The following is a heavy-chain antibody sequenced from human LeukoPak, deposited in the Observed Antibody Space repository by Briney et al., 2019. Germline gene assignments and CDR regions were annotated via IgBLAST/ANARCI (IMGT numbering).Heavy chain of an antibody. V-gene: IGHV4-61*02. J-gene: IGHJ4*02. CDR1: GGSISSGSYY. CDR3: ARDLGRPPGY. CDR2: IYTSGST. Sequence: SQTLSLTCTVSGGSISSGSYYWSWIRQPAGKGLEWIGRIYTSGSTNYNPSLKSRVTISVDTSKNQFSLELSSVTAADTAVYYCARDLGRPPGYWGQGTLVTVSS.